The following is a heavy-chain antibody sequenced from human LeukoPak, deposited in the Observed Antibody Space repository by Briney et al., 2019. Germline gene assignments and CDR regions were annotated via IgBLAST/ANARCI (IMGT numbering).Heavy chain of an antibody. CDR1: GFTFSSYS. J-gene: IGHJ3*02. D-gene: IGHD5-24*01. V-gene: IGHV3-21*01. CDR3: ARGDMAHAFDI. CDR2: ISSSSSYI. Sequence: GGSLRLFCAASGFTFSSYSMNWVRQAPGKGLEWVSSISSSSSYIYYADSVKGRFTISRDNAKNSLYLQMNSLRAEDTAVYYCARGDMAHAFDIWGQGTMVTVSS.